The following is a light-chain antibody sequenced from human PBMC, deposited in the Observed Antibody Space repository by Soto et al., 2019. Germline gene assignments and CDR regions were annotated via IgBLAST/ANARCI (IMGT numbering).Light chain of an antibody. J-gene: IGLJ1*01. CDR1: RSNIGAGYD. Sequence: QSALTQPPSVSGAPGQTVTISCTGSRSNIGAGYDIHWYQFLPGTAPKLLLYSFNKRPSGIPDRFSGSKSGTSASLAITGLQPGDEADYYCQSYDDSLSGSGVFGTGTKVTVL. V-gene: IGLV1-40*01. CDR2: SFN. CDR3: QSYDDSLSGSGV.